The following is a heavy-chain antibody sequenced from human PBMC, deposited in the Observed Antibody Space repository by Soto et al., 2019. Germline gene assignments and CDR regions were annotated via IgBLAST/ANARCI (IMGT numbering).Heavy chain of an antibody. CDR3: ARGWIGDLNDAFYG. Sequence: GGSLRRSCAASRFTFSSYGMHWVRQAPGQGLERVAVISYDGSNKYYADSVKGRFTISRDNAESTLYLQMNSLRAEDTAIYYCARGWIGDLNDAFYGWGRGTMVTVSS. CDR1: RFTFSSYG. D-gene: IGHD2-2*03. V-gene: IGHV3-30*03. J-gene: IGHJ3*01. CDR2: ISYDGSNK.